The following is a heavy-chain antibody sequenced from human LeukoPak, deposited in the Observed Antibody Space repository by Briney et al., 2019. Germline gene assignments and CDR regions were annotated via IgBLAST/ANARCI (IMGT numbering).Heavy chain of an antibody. CDR2: IYYSGST. CDR1: GGSISSGDYY. V-gene: IGHV4-39*01. D-gene: IGHD6-6*01. J-gene: IGHJ4*02. CDR3: AGEYSSSADY. Sequence: PSETLSLTCTVSGGSISSGDYYWSWIRQSPGKGLEWIGSIYYSGSTYYNPSLMSQVTISVDTSKNQFSLKLSSVTAADTAVYYCAGEYSSSADYWGQGTLVTVSS.